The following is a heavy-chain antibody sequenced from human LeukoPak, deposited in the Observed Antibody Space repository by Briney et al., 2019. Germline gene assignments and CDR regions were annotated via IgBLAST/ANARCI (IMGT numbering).Heavy chain of an antibody. CDR2: INPNSGGT. J-gene: IGHJ4*02. CDR3: ARSGVLRYFDWLSSAFVDY. V-gene: IGHV1-2*02. Sequence: ASVKVSCKASGYTFTGYYMHWVRQAPGQGLEWMGWINPNSGGTNYAQKFQGRVTMTRDTSISTAYMELSRLRSDDTAVYYCARSGVLRYFDWLSSAFVDYWGQGTLVTVSS. D-gene: IGHD3-9*01. CDR1: GYTFTGYY.